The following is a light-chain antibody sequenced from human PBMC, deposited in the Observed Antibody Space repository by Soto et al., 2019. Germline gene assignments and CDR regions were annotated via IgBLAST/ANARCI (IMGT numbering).Light chain of an antibody. CDR2: EVS. J-gene: IGLJ2*01. CDR3: SSFSSITREV. CDR1: SSDVGGYSY. V-gene: IGLV2-14*01. Sequence: QSALTQPASVSGSPGQSITISCTGTSSDVGGYSYVSWYQQHPGKTPKLMIHEVSNRPSGVSHRFSGSKSGNTASLTISGLQTEDEADYYCSSFSSITREVFGGGTKVTVL.